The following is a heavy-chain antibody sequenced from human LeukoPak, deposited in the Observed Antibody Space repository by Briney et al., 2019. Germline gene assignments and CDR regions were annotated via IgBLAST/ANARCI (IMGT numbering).Heavy chain of an antibody. CDR2: INTNTGNP. V-gene: IGHV7-4-1*02. CDR3: ARSPSRCSRGSCYFNWFDP. CDR1: GYTFTSYA. Sequence: ASVKVSCKASGYTFTSYAMNWVRQAPGQGLEWMGWINTNTGNPTYAQGFTGRFVFSLDTSVSTAYLQISSLKAEDTAVYYCARSPSRCSRGSCYFNWFDPWGQGTLVTVSS. J-gene: IGHJ5*02. D-gene: IGHD2-15*01.